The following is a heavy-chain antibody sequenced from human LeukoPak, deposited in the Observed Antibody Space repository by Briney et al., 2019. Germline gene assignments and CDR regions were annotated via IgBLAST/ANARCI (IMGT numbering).Heavy chain of an antibody. CDR1: GFTFSVYA. J-gene: IGHJ3*02. CDR2: ISPSSDTT. D-gene: IGHD3-22*01. V-gene: IGHV3-23*01. Sequence: GGSLRLSCAASGFTFSVYAMSWVRQAPGKGLEWVSAISPSSDTTYYADSAKGRFPIFRDNSKNTLYLQMNSLRAEDTAVYYCAKVRIGYYDSSGTRDAFDIWGQGTMVTVSS. CDR3: AKVRIGYYDSSGTRDAFDI.